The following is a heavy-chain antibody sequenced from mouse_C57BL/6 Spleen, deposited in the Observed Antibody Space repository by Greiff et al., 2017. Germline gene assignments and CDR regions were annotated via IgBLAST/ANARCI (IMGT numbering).Heavy chain of an antibody. D-gene: IGHD2-3*01. CDR1: GYAFTSYW. J-gene: IGHJ2*01. Sequence: VQLQQSGTELVKPGASVKLSCKASGYAFTSYWMHWVKQRPGQGLEWIGNINPSNGGTNYNEKFKSKATLTVDKSSSTAYMQLSSLTSEDSAVYYCARDFIYDGYYNFDYWGQGTTLTVSS. CDR2: INPSNGGT. V-gene: IGHV1-53*01. CDR3: ARDFIYDGYYNFDY.